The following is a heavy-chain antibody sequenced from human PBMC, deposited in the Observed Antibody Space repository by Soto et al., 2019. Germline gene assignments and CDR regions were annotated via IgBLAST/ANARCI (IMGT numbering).Heavy chain of an antibody. CDR2: IYHSGST. CDR3: AREGVSSSQYYYGMDV. CDR1: GGSISSGGYS. V-gene: IGHV4-30-2*01. D-gene: IGHD2-2*01. J-gene: IGHJ6*01. Sequence: PSETLSLTCAVSGGSISSGGYSWSWIRQPPGKGLEWIGYIYHSGSTYYNPSLKSRVTISVDRSKNQFSLKLSSVTAADTAVYYCAREGVSSSQYYYGMDVWGQGTTVTVSS.